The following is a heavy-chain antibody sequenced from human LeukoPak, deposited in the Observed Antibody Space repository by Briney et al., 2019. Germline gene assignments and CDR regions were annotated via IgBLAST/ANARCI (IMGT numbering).Heavy chain of an antibody. CDR1: GGTFSSYA. CDR2: IIPIFGTA. CDR3: ASYNYNPYYGMDV. J-gene: IGHJ6*02. D-gene: IGHD3-22*01. Sequence: ASVNVSCKASGGTFSSYAISWVRQAPGQGLEWMGGIIPIFGTANYAQKFQGRVTITADESTSTAYMELSSLRSEDTAVYYCASYNYNPYYGMDVWGQGTTVTLSS. V-gene: IGHV1-69*13.